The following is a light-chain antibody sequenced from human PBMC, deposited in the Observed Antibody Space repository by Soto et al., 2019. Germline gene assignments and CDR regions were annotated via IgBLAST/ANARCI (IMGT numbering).Light chain of an antibody. V-gene: IGLV2-14*01. CDR1: SSDVGAHNF. J-gene: IGLJ1*01. CDR2: EVS. Sequence: QSVLTQPASVSGSPGQAITISCSGSSSDVGAHNFVSWYQHHPGKAPKRMIYEVSNRPSGVSNRFSGSKSSNTASLTISGLQAEDEADYYCNSYTSSNTYVFGSGSKVTVL. CDR3: NSYTSSNTYV.